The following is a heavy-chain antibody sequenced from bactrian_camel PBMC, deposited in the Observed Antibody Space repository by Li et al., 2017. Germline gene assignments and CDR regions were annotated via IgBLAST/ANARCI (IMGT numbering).Heavy chain of an antibody. D-gene: IGHD2*01. CDR1: GFTLNDHD. Sequence: VQLVESGGGSVQAGGSLRLSCTASGFTLNDHDMGWYRQVPGNECELISTLSTDGSTYYGDSVKGRFTISKDKAKNTLYLQTDDLKPEDTAMYYCAAEIQSSGLCRVWLLGDFGYRGRGTQVTVS. CDR2: LSTDGST. V-gene: IGHV3S55*01. CDR3: AAEIQSSGLCRVWLLGDFGY. J-gene: IGHJ6*01.